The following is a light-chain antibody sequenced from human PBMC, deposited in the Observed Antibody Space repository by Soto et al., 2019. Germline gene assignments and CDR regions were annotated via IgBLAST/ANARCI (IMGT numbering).Light chain of an antibody. Sequence: DIPMTQSPSSVAASVGDRVTITCRTSQGMSSWLAWYQQKPGKAPKLLIYAASSLQSWVTSSFSGSRSGTDFTLTISSLQPEDFATYYCQQANSFPNTVGQGTKLEIK. J-gene: IGKJ2*01. CDR2: AAS. V-gene: IGKV1-12*01. CDR3: QQANSFPNT. CDR1: QGMSSW.